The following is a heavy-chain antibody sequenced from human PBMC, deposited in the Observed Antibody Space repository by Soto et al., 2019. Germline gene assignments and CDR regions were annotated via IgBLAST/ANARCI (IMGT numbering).Heavy chain of an antibody. Sequence: QLQLQESGPGLVKPSETLSLTCTVSGGSISSSSYYWGWIRQPPGKGLEWIGSIYYSGSTYYNPSLKSRVTISVDTSKNQFSLKLSSVTAADTGVYYCARHGSDYGDGAYDWYFDLWGRGTLVTVSS. CDR3: ARHGSDYGDGAYDWYFDL. V-gene: IGHV4-39*01. D-gene: IGHD4-17*01. CDR1: GGSISSSSYY. CDR2: IYYSGST. J-gene: IGHJ2*01.